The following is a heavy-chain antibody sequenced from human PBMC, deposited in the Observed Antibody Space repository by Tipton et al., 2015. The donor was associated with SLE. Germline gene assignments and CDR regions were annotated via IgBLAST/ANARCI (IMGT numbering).Heavy chain of an antibody. V-gene: IGHV3-30*04. CDR1: GFTFDTYA. J-gene: IGHJ3*02. D-gene: IGHD3-10*01. CDR2: ISYDGRNK. Sequence: SLRLSCAASGFTFDTYAMHWVRQAPGKGLEWVAVISYDGRNKYYADSVKGRFTISRDNSKNTLYLQMNSLRAEDTAVYYCARTYGSGNAFDIWGQGTMVTVSS. CDR3: ARTYGSGNAFDI.